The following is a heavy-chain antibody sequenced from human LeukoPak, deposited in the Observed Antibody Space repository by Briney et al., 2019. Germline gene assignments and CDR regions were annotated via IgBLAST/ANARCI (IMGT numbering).Heavy chain of an antibody. CDR3: AGGLGGGTYMDV. D-gene: IGHD2-15*01. Sequence: ASVKVSCKASGYTFTSYDINWVRQATGQGLEWMGWMNPNSGNTGYAQKFQDRVTMTRNTSISTAYMELSSLRSEDTAVYYCAGGLGGGTYMDVWGKGTTVTVSS. V-gene: IGHV1-8*01. CDR1: GYTFTSYD. J-gene: IGHJ6*03. CDR2: MNPNSGNT.